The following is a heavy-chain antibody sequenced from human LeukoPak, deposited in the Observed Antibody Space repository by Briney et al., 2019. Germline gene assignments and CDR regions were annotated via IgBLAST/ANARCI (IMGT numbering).Heavy chain of an antibody. J-gene: IGHJ5*02. V-gene: IGHV3-30*04. CDR2: ISYDGSNK. Sequence: GRCLRPSCVVPGFTFTTSAMHWVRPAPGKGRGWGAVISYDGSNKYYADSEKGRFTITRDNSKNTLYLQMNSLRAEDTAVYYCAREEEVLWRWFDPWGQGTLVTVSS. D-gene: IGHD3-10*01. CDR1: GFTFTTSA. CDR3: AREEEVLWRWFDP.